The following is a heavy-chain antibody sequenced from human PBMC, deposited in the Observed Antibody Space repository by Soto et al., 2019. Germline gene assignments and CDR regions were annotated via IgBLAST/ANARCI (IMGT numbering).Heavy chain of an antibody. CDR1: GYRFTSYW. J-gene: IGHJ5*02. CDR2: IFPSDSDT. D-gene: IGHD3-22*01. V-gene: IGHV5-51*01. Sequence: PGESLKISCRPSGYRFTSYWIAWVRQMPGKGLEWMGIIFPSDSDTRYSPSFQGQVTISADRSTSTVFLQWASLKASDTAVYFCARKDKSGYFNWFDPWGQGTRVTVSS. CDR3: ARKDKSGYFNWFDP.